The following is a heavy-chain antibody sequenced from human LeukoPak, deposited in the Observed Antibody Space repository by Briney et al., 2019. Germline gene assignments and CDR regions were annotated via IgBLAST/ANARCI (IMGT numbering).Heavy chain of an antibody. V-gene: IGHV3-30*18. D-gene: IGHD2/OR15-2a*01. Sequence: GRSLRLSCAASGFSFRSYGIQWVRQAPGKGLERVSVISYDGNNKSYLDSVKGRFSNSRDNSKNTVVLQMNSLRVEDTAVYYCAKEHSRISAFDYWGQGTLVTVSS. J-gene: IGHJ4*02. CDR3: AKEHSRISAFDY. CDR2: ISYDGNNK. CDR1: GFSFRSYG.